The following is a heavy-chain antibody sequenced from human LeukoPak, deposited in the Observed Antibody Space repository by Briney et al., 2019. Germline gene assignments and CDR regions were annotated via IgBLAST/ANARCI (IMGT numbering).Heavy chain of an antibody. CDR3: ARASWLRLEYNWFDP. D-gene: IGHD5-12*01. Sequence: SETLSLTYTVSGGSISSGGYYWSWIRQHPGKGLEWIGYIYYSGSTYYNPSLKSRVTISVDTSKNQFSLKLSSVTAADTAVYYCARASWLRLEYNWFDPWGQGTLVTVSS. CDR1: GGSISSGGYY. J-gene: IGHJ5*02. V-gene: IGHV4-31*03. CDR2: IYYSGST.